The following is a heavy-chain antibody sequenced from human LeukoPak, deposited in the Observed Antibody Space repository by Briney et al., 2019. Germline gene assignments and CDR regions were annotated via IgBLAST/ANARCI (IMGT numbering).Heavy chain of an antibody. D-gene: IGHD6-19*01. J-gene: IGHJ4*02. Sequence: GGSLRLSCAASGFTVSSNYMSWVRQAPGKGLEWVSVIYSGGSTYYADSVKGRFTISRDNSKNTLYLQMNSLRAEDTAVYYCARDLYSSGWSSTGYWGQGTLVTVSS. CDR3: ARDLYSSGWSSTGY. CDR1: GFTVSSNY. CDR2: IYSGGST. V-gene: IGHV3-66*02.